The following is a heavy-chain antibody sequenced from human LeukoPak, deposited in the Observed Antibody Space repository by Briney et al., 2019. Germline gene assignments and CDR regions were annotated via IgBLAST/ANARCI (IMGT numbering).Heavy chain of an antibody. V-gene: IGHV3-30*18. J-gene: IGHJ6*02. CDR3: AKDHRHSYGSWMHYYYYGMDV. CDR1: GFTFSSYG. D-gene: IGHD5-18*01. Sequence: GGSLRLSCAASGFTFSSYGMHWVRQALGKGLEWVAVISYDGSNKYYADSVKGRFTISRDNSKNTLYLQMNSLRAEDTAVYYCAKDHRHSYGSWMHYYYYGMDVWGQGTTVTVSS. CDR2: ISYDGSNK.